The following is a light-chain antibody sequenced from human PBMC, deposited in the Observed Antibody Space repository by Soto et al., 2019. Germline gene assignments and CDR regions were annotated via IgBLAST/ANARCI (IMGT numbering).Light chain of an antibody. CDR1: SSDVGGYNY. Sequence: QSVLTQPASVSGSPGQSITISCTGTSSDVGGYNYVSWYQQHPGKAPKFMIYDVSSRPSGVSNRFSGSKSGNTASLTISGLQAEDEADYSCCSYTTSNTRQIVFGTRTKVTV. CDR3: CSYTTSNTRQIV. CDR2: DVS. J-gene: IGLJ1*01. V-gene: IGLV2-14*03.